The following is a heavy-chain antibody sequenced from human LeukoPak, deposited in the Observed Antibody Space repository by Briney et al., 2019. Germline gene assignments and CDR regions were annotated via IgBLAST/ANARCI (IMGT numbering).Heavy chain of an antibody. CDR2: INHSGST. CDR1: GGSFSGYY. Sequence: SETLSLTCAVYGGSFSGYYWSWIRLPPGKGLEWIGEINHSGSTNYNPSLKSRVTISVDTSKNQFSLKLSSVTAADTAVYYCARVRYGIVVWGQGTLVTVSS. V-gene: IGHV4-34*01. J-gene: IGHJ4*02. D-gene: IGHD3-22*01. CDR3: ARVRYGIVV.